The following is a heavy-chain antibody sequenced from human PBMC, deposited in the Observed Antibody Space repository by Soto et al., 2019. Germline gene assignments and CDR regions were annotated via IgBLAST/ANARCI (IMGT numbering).Heavy chain of an antibody. V-gene: IGHV3-23*01. D-gene: IGHD3-16*01. CDR3: AKDLKSGLRLAEVDY. Sequence: PEGSLRLSCADSGFTFSSYAISWVREAPGKGLEWVSAISGSGGSTYYADSVKGRFTISRDNSKNTLYLQMNSLRAEDTAVYYCAKDLKSGLRLAEVDYWRPVTLVTVSS. CDR1: GFTFSSYA. J-gene: IGHJ4*02. CDR2: ISGSGGST.